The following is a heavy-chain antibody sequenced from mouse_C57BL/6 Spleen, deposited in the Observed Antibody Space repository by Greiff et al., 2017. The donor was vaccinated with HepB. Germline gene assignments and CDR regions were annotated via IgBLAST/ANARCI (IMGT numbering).Heavy chain of an antibody. V-gene: IGHV1-62-2*01. CDR2: FYPGSGSI. D-gene: IGHD2-2*01. Sequence: VQRVESGAELVKPGASVKLSCKASGYTFTEYTIHWVKQRSGQGLEWIGWFYPGSGSIKYNEKFKDKATLTADKSSSTVYMELSRLTSEDSAVYFCARHEEDGYDEVAFAYWGQGTLVTVSA. CDR1: GYTFTEYT. J-gene: IGHJ3*01. CDR3: ARHEEDGYDEVAFAY.